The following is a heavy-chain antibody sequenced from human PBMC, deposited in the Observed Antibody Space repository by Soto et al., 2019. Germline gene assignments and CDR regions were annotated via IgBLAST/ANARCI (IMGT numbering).Heavy chain of an antibody. D-gene: IGHD1-26*01. CDR1: GFTFNTHW. V-gene: IGHV3-74*01. J-gene: IGHJ4*02. Sequence: LRLSCTASGFTFNTHWMHWVRQAPGKGLVWVSRIYFDGITTNYADSVKGRLTVSRDNAKNTVYLHVNTLRDEDAAVYYCARGGAMGVDYWGQGTLVTVSS. CDR3: ARGGAMGVDY. CDR2: IYFDGITT.